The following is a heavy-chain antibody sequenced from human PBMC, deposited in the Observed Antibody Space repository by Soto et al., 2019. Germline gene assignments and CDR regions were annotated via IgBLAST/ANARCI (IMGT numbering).Heavy chain of an antibody. V-gene: IGHV1-18*01. D-gene: IGHD3-3*01. Sequence: GASVKVSCKASGYTFTSYGISWVRQAPGQGLEWMGWISAYNGNTNYAQKLQGRVTMTTDTSTSTAYMELRSLRSDDTAVYYCARDRNYDFWSGPYWFDTWGQGTLVTVSS. CDR3: ARDRNYDFWSGPYWFDT. CDR1: GYTFTSYG. CDR2: ISAYNGNT. J-gene: IGHJ5*02.